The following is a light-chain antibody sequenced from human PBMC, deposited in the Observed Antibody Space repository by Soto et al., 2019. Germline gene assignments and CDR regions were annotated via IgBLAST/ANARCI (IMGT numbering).Light chain of an antibody. CDR1: QSVGGS. CDR3: QQYNKWPLFA. CDR2: DVS. Sequence: EIVMTQSPATLSVSPGERATLSCRVSQSVGGSLAWYQQKPAQAPRLLIYDVSTRATGIPARFSGSGSGTEFTLTISSLQSEDFAVYYCQQYNKWPLFAFGPGTKVDSK. V-gene: IGKV3-15*01. J-gene: IGKJ3*01.